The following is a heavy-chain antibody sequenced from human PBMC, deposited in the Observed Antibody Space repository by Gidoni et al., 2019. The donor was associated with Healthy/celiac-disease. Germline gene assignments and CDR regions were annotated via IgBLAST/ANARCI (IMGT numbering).Heavy chain of an antibody. V-gene: IGHV3-30*02. Sequence: QVQLVESGGGVVQPGGSLRFSCAASGFTFSSYGMHWVRQAPGQGLEWVAFIRYDGSNKYYADSVKGRFTISRDNSKNTLYLQMNSLRAEDTAVYYCAKDTAMVTYYFDYWGQGTLVTVSS. CDR1: GFTFSSYG. J-gene: IGHJ4*02. CDR2: IRYDGSNK. CDR3: AKDTAMVTYYFDY. D-gene: IGHD5-18*01.